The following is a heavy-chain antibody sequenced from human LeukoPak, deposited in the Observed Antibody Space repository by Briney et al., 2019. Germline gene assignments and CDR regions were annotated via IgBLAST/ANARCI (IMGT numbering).Heavy chain of an antibody. V-gene: IGHV3-48*02. J-gene: IGHJ4*02. CDR1: GFTFSSYS. Sequence: GGSLRLSCAASGFTFSSYSKNWVRQAPGKGLEWVSYISSSSSTIYYADSVKGRFTISRDNAKNSLYLQMNSLRDEDTAVYYCASPITMVRGVISDYWGQGTLVTVSS. CDR3: ASPITMVRGVISDY. CDR2: ISSSSSTI. D-gene: IGHD3-10*01.